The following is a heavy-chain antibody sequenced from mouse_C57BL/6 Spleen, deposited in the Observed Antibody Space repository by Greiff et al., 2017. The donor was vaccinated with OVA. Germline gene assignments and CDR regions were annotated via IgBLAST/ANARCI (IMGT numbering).Heavy chain of an antibody. CDR1: GFTFSDYY. D-gene: IGHD2-3*01. Sequence: LQQSGGGLVQPGGSLKLSCAASGFTFSDYYMYWVRQTPEKRLEWVAYISNGGGSTYYPDTVKGRFTISRDNAKNTLYLQMSRLKSEDTAMYYCARHFYDYYAMGYWGQGTSVTVSS. CDR2: ISNGGGST. V-gene: IGHV5-12*01. J-gene: IGHJ4*01. CDR3: ARHFYDYYAMGY.